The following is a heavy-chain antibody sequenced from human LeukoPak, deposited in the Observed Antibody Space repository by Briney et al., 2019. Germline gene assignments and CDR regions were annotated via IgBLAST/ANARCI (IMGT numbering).Heavy chain of an antibody. D-gene: IGHD6-19*01. CDR1: GYTFTGSY. V-gene: IGHV1-2*02. CDR2: INCNSGGT. Sequence: GASVKVSCKASGYTFTGSYMHWVRQAPGLGLEGMGLINCNSGGTKYAQKFQGRVTMTRDTSITTAYMEVSSLRSDDTAVYYCARVPPDGGWYSGYWGQGTLVTVSS. CDR3: ARVPPDGGWYSGY. J-gene: IGHJ4*02.